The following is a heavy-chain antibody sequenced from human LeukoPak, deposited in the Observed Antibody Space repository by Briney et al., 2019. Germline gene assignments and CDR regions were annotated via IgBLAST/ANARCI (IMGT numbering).Heavy chain of an antibody. CDR1: GGSISSGGYY. J-gene: IGHJ4*02. CDR2: IYYSGST. CDR3: ARGPAVRVPYFDY. D-gene: IGHD3-10*01. V-gene: IGHV4-31*03. Sequence: SETLSLTCTVSGGSISSGGYYWSWIRQHPGKGLEWIGYIYYSGSTYYNPSLKSRVTISVDTSKNQFSLKLSSVTAADTAVYYCARGPAVRVPYFDYWGQGTLVTVSS.